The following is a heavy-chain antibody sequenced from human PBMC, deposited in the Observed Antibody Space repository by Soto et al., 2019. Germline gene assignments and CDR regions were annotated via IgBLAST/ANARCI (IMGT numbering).Heavy chain of an antibody. D-gene: IGHD3-22*01. Sequence: GGPLRLSCAASGFTFSDYYMSWIRQAPGKGLEWVSYISSSDTIISYADSVKGRFTISRDNAKNSLYLQMNSLRAEDTAVYYCARDLGYYDSSGYFDYWGQGTLVTVSS. CDR2: ISSSDTII. J-gene: IGHJ4*02. CDR1: GFTFSDYY. V-gene: IGHV3-11*01. CDR3: ARDLGYYDSSGYFDY.